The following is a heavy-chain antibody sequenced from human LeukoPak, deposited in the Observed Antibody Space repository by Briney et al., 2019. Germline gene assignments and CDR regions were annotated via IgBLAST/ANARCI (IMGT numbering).Heavy chain of an antibody. CDR3: ARGTPVLNGAFDI. J-gene: IGHJ3*02. Sequence: SGTLSLTCAVCGESFSGYFWTWMREPPGKGREWLGEVDHSETTKYHPSLKSRVTMSVDTSKPQFSLKMSSVTAADTVIYYCARGTPVLNGAFDIWGQGTMVTVSS. D-gene: IGHD2-8*01. CDR2: VDHSETT. V-gene: IGHV4-34*01. CDR1: GESFSGYF.